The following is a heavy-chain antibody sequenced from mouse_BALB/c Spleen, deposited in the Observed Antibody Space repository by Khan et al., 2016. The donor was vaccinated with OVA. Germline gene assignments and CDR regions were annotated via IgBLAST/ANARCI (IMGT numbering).Heavy chain of an antibody. CDR2: INPSSGYT. CDR3: ARKSARAAD. Sequence: QVQLKQSGAELVKPGASVKMSCKASGYTFTSYTMHWVKQRPGQGLEWIGYINPSSGYTKYNQKFKDKATLTADKSSSTAYMQLSSLTSEDSAVXDGARKSARAADWGQGTTVTVAS. V-gene: IGHV1-4*01. J-gene: IGHJ2*01. CDR1: GYTFTSYT.